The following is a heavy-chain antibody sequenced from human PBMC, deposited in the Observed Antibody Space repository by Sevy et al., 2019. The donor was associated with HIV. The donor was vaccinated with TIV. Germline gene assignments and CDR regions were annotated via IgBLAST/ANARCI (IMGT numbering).Heavy chain of an antibody. V-gene: IGHV3-9*01. CDR2: ISWNSGSI. D-gene: IGHD6-6*01. J-gene: IGHJ6*03. Sequence: GGSLRLSCAASGFTFDDYAMHWVRQAPGKGLEWVSGISWNSGSIGYADSVKGRFTISRDNAKNSLYLQMNSLRAEDTALYYCAKDIRRRIAARPGYYYYYMDVWGKGTTVTVSS. CDR1: GFTFDDYA. CDR3: AKDIRRRIAARPGYYYYYMDV.